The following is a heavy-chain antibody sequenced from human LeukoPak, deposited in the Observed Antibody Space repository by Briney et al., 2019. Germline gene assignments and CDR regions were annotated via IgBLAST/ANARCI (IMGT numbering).Heavy chain of an antibody. V-gene: IGHV4-38-2*01. CDR2: IYHSGST. J-gene: IGHJ4*02. D-gene: IGHD4-17*01. CDR1: GYSIRSGDY. Sequence: SETLSLTCAVSGYSIRSGDYWGWIRQSPRKGLEWIGSIYHSGSTHYNPSLKSRVTISVDTSKNQFSLMLSSVTAADTAVYYCARNRSVTTTPGFDHWGQGTLVTVSS. CDR3: ARNRSVTTTPGFDH.